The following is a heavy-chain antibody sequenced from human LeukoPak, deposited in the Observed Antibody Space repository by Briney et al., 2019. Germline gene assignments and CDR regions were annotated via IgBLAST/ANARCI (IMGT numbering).Heavy chain of an antibody. D-gene: IGHD7-27*01. Sequence: GGSLRLSCAVFGFTFSDYYMDWVRQAPGKGLEWVGRTRNKANGYTTEYAASVKGRFTIPRDESKNSLYLQMNSLKTEDTALYYCARAGVGTYFDYWGQGTLVTVSS. CDR3: ARAGVGTYFDY. CDR1: GFTFSDYY. CDR2: TRNKANGYTT. J-gene: IGHJ4*02. V-gene: IGHV3-72*01.